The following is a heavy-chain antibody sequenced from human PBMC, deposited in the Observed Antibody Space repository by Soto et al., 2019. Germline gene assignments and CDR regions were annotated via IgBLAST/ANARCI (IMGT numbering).Heavy chain of an antibody. D-gene: IGHD1-1*01. Sequence: GASVKVSCKASGYTFTGYYMHWVRQAPGQGLEWMGWINPNSGGTNYAQKFQGWVTMTRDTSISTAYMELSRLRSDDTAVYYCARDLLSQLERLEDYYYGMDVWGQGATVTVSS. V-gene: IGHV1-2*04. CDR3: ARDLLSQLERLEDYYYGMDV. J-gene: IGHJ6*02. CDR2: INPNSGGT. CDR1: GYTFTGYY.